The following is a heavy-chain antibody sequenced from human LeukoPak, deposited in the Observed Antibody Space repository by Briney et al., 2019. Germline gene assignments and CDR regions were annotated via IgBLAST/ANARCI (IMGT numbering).Heavy chain of an antibody. J-gene: IGHJ4*02. D-gene: IGHD1-26*01. V-gene: IGHV3-53*01. CDR3: AKDRQYSGSFFDY. Sequence: PGGSLRLSCAASGFTVGGTHMSWVRQAAGKGWEWVSTIYDAGSTSYADSVKGRFTISRDNSKNTLLLEMNSLRVDDTAVYYCAKDRQYSGSFFDYWGQGTLVTVSS. CDR1: GFTVGGTH. CDR2: IYDAGST.